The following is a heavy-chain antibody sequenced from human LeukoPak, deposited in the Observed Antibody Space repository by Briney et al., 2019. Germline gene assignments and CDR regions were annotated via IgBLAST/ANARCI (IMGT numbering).Heavy chain of an antibody. CDR3: ARRDSGSYHYYYYMDV. J-gene: IGHJ6*03. D-gene: IGHD1-26*01. Sequence: ASVKVSCKASGYTFTSYGISWVRQAPGQGLEWMGWISAYNGNTNYAQKLQGRVTMTTDTYTSTAYMELRSLRSDDTAVYYCARRDSGSYHYYYYMDVWGKGTTVTVSS. CDR2: ISAYNGNT. V-gene: IGHV1-18*01. CDR1: GYTFTSYG.